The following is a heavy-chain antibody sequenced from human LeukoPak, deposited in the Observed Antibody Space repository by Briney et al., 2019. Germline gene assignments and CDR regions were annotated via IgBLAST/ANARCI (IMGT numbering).Heavy chain of an antibody. CDR3: ARERVVVAATAFDR. Sequence: GASVKVSCKASGYTFTGYYMHWVRQAPGQGLEWMGWINPNSGGTNYAQKFQGRVTMTRDTSISTAYMELSRLRSDDTAVYYCARERVVVAATAFDRWGQGTLVTVSS. CDR2: INPNSGGT. CDR1: GYTFTGYY. D-gene: IGHD2-15*01. J-gene: IGHJ5*02. V-gene: IGHV1-2*02.